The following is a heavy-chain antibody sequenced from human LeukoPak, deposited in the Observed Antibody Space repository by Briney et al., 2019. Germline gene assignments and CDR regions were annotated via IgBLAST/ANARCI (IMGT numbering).Heavy chain of an antibody. CDR3: ARVLGGWYYRGHFDY. Sequence: QPGRSLRLSCAASGFTFSSYAMHWVRQAPGKGLEWVAVISYDGSNKYYADSVKGRFTISRDNSKNTLYLQMNSLRDEDTAVYYCARVLGGWYYRGHFDYWGQGTLVTVSS. CDR2: ISYDGSNK. CDR1: GFTFSSYA. V-gene: IGHV3-30-3*01. J-gene: IGHJ4*02. D-gene: IGHD6-19*01.